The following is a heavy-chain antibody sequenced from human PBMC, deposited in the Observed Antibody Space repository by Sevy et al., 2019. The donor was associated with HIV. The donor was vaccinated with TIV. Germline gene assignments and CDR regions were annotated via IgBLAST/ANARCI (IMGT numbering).Heavy chain of an antibody. CDR1: GGSISSGGYY. CDR2: IYNSGST. J-gene: IGHJ6*02. Sequence: SETLSLTCTVSGGSISSGGYYWSWIRQHPGKGLEWIGYIYNSGSTYYNPSLKSRVTISVDTSRNQFSLKLSSVSAADTAVYYCAREKYGMDVWGQGTTVTVSS. V-gene: IGHV4-31*03. CDR3: AREKYGMDV.